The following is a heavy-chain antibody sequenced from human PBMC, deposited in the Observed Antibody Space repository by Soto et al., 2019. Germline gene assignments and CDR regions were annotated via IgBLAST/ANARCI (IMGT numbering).Heavy chain of an antibody. D-gene: IGHD3-22*01. CDR2: IFPILGIA. V-gene: IGHV1-69*02. Sequence: QVQLVQSGAEVKKPGSSVKVSCKASGGTFSSYTISWVRQAPGQGLEWMGRIFPILGIANYAQKFQGRVATTADRXASTAYMELSSLRSEDTAVYYCATLCYYDGSGYDYWGQGTLVTVSS. CDR3: ATLCYYDGSGYDY. J-gene: IGHJ4*02. CDR1: GGTFSSYT.